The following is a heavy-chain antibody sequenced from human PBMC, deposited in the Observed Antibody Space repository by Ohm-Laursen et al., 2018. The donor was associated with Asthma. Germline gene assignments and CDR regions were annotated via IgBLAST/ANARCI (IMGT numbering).Heavy chain of an antibody. CDR2: ISTASSFI. CDR3: ARIGPEWELPGREYSLHH. V-gene: IGHV3-21*01. D-gene: IGHD1-26*01. Sequence: GSLRLSCAASGYTFSRYSIHWVRQIPGKGLEWVASISTASSFIYYADSVRGRLTTSRDNAKNLVYLQMDGLRVDDTALYYCARIGPEWELPGREYSLHHWGEGTLVTVSS. J-gene: IGHJ1*01. CDR1: GYTFSRYS.